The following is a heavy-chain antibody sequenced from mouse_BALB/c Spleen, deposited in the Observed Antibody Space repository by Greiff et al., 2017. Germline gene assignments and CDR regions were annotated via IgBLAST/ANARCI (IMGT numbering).Heavy chain of an antibody. D-gene: IGHD3-2*01. J-gene: IGHJ3*01. Sequence: VQLQQSGPELVKPGASVKMSCKASGYTFTSYVMHWVKQKPGQGLEWIGYINPYNDGTKYNEKFKGKATLTSDKSSSTAYMELSSLTSEDSAVYYCARGDSSGYVSFAYWGQGTLVTVSA. V-gene: IGHV1-14*01. CDR3: ARGDSSGYVSFAY. CDR1: GYTFTSYV. CDR2: INPYNDGT.